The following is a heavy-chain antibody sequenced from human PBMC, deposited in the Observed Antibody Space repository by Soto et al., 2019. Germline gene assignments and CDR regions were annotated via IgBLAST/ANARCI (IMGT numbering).Heavy chain of an antibody. D-gene: IGHD3-3*01. V-gene: IGHV1-18*01. CDR1: GYTFTSYG. CDR2: ISAYNGNT. J-gene: IGHJ4*02. CDR3: ARGGRIFGVVIGVEFDY. Sequence: ASVKVSCKASGYTFTSYGISWVRQAPGQGLEWMGWISAYNGNTNYAQKLQGRVTMTTDTSTSTAYMELRSLRSDDTAVYYCARGGRIFGVVIGVEFDYWGQGTLVTVSS.